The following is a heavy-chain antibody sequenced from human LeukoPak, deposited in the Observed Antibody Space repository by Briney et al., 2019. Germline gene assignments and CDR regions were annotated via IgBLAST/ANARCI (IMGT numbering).Heavy chain of an antibody. J-gene: IGHJ6*02. V-gene: IGHV4-34*01. Sequence: SETLSLTCAVYGGSFSGYYWSWIRQPPGKGLEWIGEINHSGSTNYNPSLKSRVTISVDTSKNQFSLKLSSVTAADTAVYYCARGPPRGYGMDVWGQGTTVTVSS. CDR2: INHSGST. D-gene: IGHD3-10*01. CDR3: ARGPPRGYGMDV. CDR1: GGSFSGYY.